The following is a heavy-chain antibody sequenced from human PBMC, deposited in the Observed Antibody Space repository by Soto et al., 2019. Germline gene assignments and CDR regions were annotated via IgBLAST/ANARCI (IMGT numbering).Heavy chain of an antibody. J-gene: IGHJ4*02. CDR1: GFTFSSYA. CDR2: ISGSGGST. D-gene: IGHD6-19*01. Sequence: EVQLLESGGGLVQPGGSLRLSCAASGFTFSSYAMSWVRQAPGKGLEWVSAISGSGGSTYYADSVKGRFTISIDNSKNSLYLQMNSLRAEDTAVYYCAKARFRDSSMFLLDYWVQGTLVTVSS. V-gene: IGHV3-23*01. CDR3: AKARFRDSSMFLLDY.